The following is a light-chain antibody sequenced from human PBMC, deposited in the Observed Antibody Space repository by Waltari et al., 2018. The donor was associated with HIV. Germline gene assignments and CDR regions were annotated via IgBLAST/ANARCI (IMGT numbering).Light chain of an antibody. CDR3: CSYAGSYTVV. J-gene: IGLJ2*01. CDR2: DVS. V-gene: IGLV2-11*01. CDR1: SSDVGGYNY. Sequence: QSALTHPRSVSGSPGQSVTTSCTGTSSDVGGYNYVPWYQQHPGKAPKLMIYDVSKRPSGVPDRFSGSKSGNTASLTISGLQAEDEADYYCCSYAGSYTVVFGGGTKLTVL.